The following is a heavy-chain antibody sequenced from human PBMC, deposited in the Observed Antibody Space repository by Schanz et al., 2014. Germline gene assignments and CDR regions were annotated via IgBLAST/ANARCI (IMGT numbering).Heavy chain of an antibody. V-gene: IGHV3-30*14. D-gene: IGHD2-15*01. CDR3: ATENWWTVEK. J-gene: IGHJ4*02. CDR1: GFTFRGHA. Sequence: QVQLVESGGGVVQPGTSLRLSCAASGFTFRGHAMHWVRQAPGQGLEKVAVTSTDGTKTYYAASVRGRFTISRENARNSFYLQMDRLRAEDTAVYYCATENWWTVEKWGQGTLVTVSS. CDR2: TSTDGTKT.